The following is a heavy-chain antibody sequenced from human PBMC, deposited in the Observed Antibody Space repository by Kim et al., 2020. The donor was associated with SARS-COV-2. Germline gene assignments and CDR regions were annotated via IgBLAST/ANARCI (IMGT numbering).Heavy chain of an antibody. Sequence: GGSLRLSCAASGFTVSSNYMSWVRQAPGKGLEWVSVIYSGGSTYYADSVKGLFTISRHNSKNTLYLQMNSLRAEDTAVYYCARAPRGRSSGYFDYWGQGT. V-gene: IGHV3-53*04. CDR2: IYSGGST. D-gene: IGHD3-22*01. CDR1: GFTVSSNY. J-gene: IGHJ4*02. CDR3: ARAPRGRSSGYFDY.